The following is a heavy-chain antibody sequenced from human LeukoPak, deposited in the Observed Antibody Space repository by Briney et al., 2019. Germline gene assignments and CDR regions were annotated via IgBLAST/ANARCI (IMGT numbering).Heavy chain of an antibody. CDR1: GGSISNYH. Sequence: SETLSLTCTVSGGSISNYHWSWIRQPAGKGLEWIGQIHTSGSTNYNPPLKSRVTMSIDTPENQVSLTIRSVTAADTAIYYCERRDISTGWSFDYWGQGTLVTVSS. CDR3: ERRDISTGWSFDY. D-gene: IGHD6-19*01. CDR2: IHTSGST. J-gene: IGHJ4*02. V-gene: IGHV4-4*07.